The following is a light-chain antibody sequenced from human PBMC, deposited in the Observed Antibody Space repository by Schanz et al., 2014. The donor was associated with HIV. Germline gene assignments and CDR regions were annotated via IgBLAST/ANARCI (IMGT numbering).Light chain of an antibody. J-gene: IGLJ1*01. CDR1: SGDVGSYNY. V-gene: IGLV2-23*02. CDR2: DVS. CDR3: CSYAGSSTFV. Sequence: QSALTQPASVSGSPGQSISISCTGTSGDVGSYNYVSWYQQHPGKAPKLMIYDVSKRPSGVSNRFSGSKSGNTASLTISGLQAEDEADYYCCSYAGSSTFVFGTGTKLTVL.